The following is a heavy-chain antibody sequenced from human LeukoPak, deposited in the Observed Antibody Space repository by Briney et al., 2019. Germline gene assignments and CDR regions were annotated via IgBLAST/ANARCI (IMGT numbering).Heavy chain of an antibody. J-gene: IGHJ5*02. V-gene: IGHV4-39*01. Sequence: PSQTLSLTCTVSGGSISSGSYYWGWIRQPPGRGLGWIGSIYYSGSTYYNPSPKSRVTISVDTSKNQFSLKLSSVTAADTAVYYCATTYYYDSSGYRWGQGTLVTVSS. CDR2: IYYSGST. CDR3: ATTYYYDSSGYR. CDR1: GGSISSGSYY. D-gene: IGHD3-22*01.